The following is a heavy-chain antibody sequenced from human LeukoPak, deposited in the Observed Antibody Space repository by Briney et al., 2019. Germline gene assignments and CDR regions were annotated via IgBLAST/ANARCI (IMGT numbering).Heavy chain of an antibody. CDR1: GGSISSGGYY. V-gene: IGHV4-31*03. CDR2: IYYSGST. CDR3: ARDRFGSYSSYFDY. Sequence: PSQTLSLTCTVSGGSISSGGYYWSWIRQHPGKGLEWIGYIYYSGSTNYNPSLKSRVTISVDTSKNQFSLKLSSVTAADTAVYYCARDRFGSYSSYFDYWGQGTLVTVSS. D-gene: IGHD1-26*01. J-gene: IGHJ4*02.